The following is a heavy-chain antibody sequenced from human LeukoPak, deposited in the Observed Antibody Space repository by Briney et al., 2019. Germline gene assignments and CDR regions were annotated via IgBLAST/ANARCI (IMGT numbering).Heavy chain of an antibody. D-gene: IGHD3-22*01. CDR3: ARGGRGSAAVVAPRSFDI. J-gene: IGHJ3*02. V-gene: IGHV3-53*01. Sequence: GGSLRLSYAASGFTVSSIHMVWVRQAPGKGLEWVSVTYTGGNSYYADSVKGRFIISRDISKNTLYLQMNSLRAEDSALYYCARGGRGSAAVVAPRSFDIWGQGTMVTVSS. CDR2: TYTGGNS. CDR1: GFTVSSIH.